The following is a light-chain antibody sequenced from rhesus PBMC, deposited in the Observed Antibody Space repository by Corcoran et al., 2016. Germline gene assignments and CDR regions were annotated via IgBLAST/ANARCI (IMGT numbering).Light chain of an antibody. J-gene: IGKJ4*01. Sequence: DIQMTQSPSSLSASVGDRVTTTCRASQGSSNGFAWYQQKPGKAPKLLNYKAPTLQSGVPSRFSGSGAGTEFPHTISSLQTEDFTTYYCQQHDSTPLTFGGGTKVAIE. V-gene: IGKV1-21*01. CDR2: KAP. CDR1: QGSSNG. CDR3: QQHDSTPLT.